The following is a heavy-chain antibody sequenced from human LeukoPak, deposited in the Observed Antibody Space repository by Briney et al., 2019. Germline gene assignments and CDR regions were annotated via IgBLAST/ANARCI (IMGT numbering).Heavy chain of an antibody. D-gene: IGHD2/OR15-2a*01. CDR3: ARAKRNRFDI. Sequence: GGSLRLSCAASGFTFSNYSMNWVRQAPGKGLEWVSYISRSRSTIYYADSVKGRFTISRDNAKNSLYLQMHSLRAEDTAVYYCARAKRNRFDIWGQGTMVTVSS. J-gene: IGHJ3*02. CDR2: ISRSRSTI. CDR1: GFTFSNYS. V-gene: IGHV3-48*01.